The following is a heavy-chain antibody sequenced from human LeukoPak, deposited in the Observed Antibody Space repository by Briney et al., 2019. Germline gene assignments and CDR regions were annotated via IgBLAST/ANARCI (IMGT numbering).Heavy chain of an antibody. V-gene: IGHV3-43*02. CDR1: GFTFDDYA. J-gene: IGHJ4*02. CDR3: AKAKVEMATIYYFDY. CDR2: ISGDGGST. D-gene: IGHD5-24*01. Sequence: GGSLRLSCAASGFTFDDYAMHWVRQAPGKGLGWVSLISGDGGSTYYADSVKGRFTISRDNSKNSLYLQMNSLRTEDTALYYCAKAKVEMATIYYFDYWGQGTLVTVSS.